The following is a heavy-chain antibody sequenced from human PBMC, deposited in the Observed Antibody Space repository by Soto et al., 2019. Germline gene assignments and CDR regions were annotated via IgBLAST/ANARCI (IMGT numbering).Heavy chain of an antibody. Sequence: SETLSLTCTLSGGSISSYYWSWIRQPPGKGLEWIGYIYYSGSTNYNPSLKSRVTISVDTSKNQFSLKLSSVSAAGTAVYYCARLSWLRNYYYGMDVWGQGTMVTVSS. CDR2: IYYSGST. J-gene: IGHJ6*02. CDR1: GGSISSYY. V-gene: IGHV4-59*08. D-gene: IGHD5-12*01. CDR3: ARLSWLRNYYYGMDV.